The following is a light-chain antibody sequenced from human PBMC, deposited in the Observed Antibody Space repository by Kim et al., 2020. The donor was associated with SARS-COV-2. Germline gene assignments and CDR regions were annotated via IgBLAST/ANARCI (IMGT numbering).Light chain of an antibody. CDR3: QHYVRRYT. V-gene: IGKV3-20*01. CDR2: GAS. CDR1: QSVASSP. J-gene: IGKJ2*01. Sequence: EIVLTQSPGTLSWSPGERATLACRASQSVASSPLAWYQQKPGQATRLLIYGASIRATGIPDRFSGSGSGTDFTLTISSLEPEDFAVDYCQHYVRRYTFGQRSKLGI.